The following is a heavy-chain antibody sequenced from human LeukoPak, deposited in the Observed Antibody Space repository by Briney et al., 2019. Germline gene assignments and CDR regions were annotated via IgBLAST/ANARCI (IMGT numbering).Heavy chain of an antibody. CDR2: IIPIFGTA. V-gene: IGHV1-69*13. CDR3: ARGGGYYYDSSGYYSFFDY. J-gene: IGHJ4*02. CDR1: GGTFSSYA. Sequence: VASVKVSCKASGGTFSSYAIGWVRQAPGQGLEWMGGIIPIFGTANYAQKFQGRVTITADESTSTAYMELSSLRSEETAVYYCARGGGYYYDSSGYYSFFDYWGQGTLVTVSS. D-gene: IGHD3-22*01.